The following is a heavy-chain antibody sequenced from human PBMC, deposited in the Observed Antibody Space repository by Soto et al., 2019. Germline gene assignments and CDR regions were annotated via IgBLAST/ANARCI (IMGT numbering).Heavy chain of an antibody. CDR3: ARRRRYGSGSYYWFNYFDP. J-gene: IGHJ5*02. CDR1: GGTFSNDI. CDR2: IVLLLNIA. V-gene: IGHV1-69*02. D-gene: IGHD3-10*01. Sequence: SVKVSCKSSGGTFSNDIITWVRQAPGQGLEWMGRIVLLLNIANYAQKFQGRVTITADKSTGTAYMELNSLRSEDTAVYYCARRRRYGSGSYYWFNYFDPWGQGTPVTVSS.